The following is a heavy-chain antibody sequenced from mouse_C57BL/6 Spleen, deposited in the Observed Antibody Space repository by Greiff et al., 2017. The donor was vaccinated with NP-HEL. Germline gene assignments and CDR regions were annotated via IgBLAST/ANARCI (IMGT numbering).Heavy chain of an antibody. D-gene: IGHD1-1*01. CDR2: ISSGGSYT. CDR1: GFTFSSYG. V-gene: IGHV5-6*01. J-gene: IGHJ4*01. Sequence: EVQVVESGGDLVKPGGSLKLSCAASGFTFSSYGMSWVRQTPDKRLEWVATISSGGSYTYYPDSVKGRFTISRDNAKNTLYLQMSSLKSEDTAMYYCAGSRDYYAMDYWGQGTSVTVSS. CDR3: AGSRDYYAMDY.